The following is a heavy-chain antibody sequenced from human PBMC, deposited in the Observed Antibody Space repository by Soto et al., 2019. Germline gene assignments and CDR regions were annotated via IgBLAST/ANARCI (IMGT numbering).Heavy chain of an antibody. Sequence: EVQLVESGGGLVQPGGSLRLSCVASGFTFNYYWMHWVRQAPGKGLRWVSRLQTDGSHPDYADSVKGRFTISRDNAKNTLYLQMNNLRAEDKAVYYCARGGDPDYWGQGTLVTVSS. CDR2: LQTDGSHP. CDR3: ARGGDPDY. CDR1: GFTFNYYW. V-gene: IGHV3-74*01. J-gene: IGHJ4*02. D-gene: IGHD2-21*02.